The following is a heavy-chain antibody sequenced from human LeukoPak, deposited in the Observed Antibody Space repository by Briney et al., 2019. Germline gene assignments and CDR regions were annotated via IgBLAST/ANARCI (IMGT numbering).Heavy chain of an antibody. CDR3: VRVKGSYFDY. CDR1: GFPLSSYS. V-gene: IGHV3-48*01. Sequence: QSGGSLRLSCAASGFPLSSYSINWVRQAPGKGLEWVSYISSSGSAIYYVDSVKGRFTVSSDNAENSLFLKMNSPRAEDTAVYYCVRVKGSYFDYWGQGALVTVSS. J-gene: IGHJ4*02. D-gene: IGHD2-15*01. CDR2: ISSSGSAI.